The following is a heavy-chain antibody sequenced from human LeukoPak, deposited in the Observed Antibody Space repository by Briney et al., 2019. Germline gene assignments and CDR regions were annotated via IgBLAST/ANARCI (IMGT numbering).Heavy chain of an antibody. V-gene: IGHV4-59*08. CDR2: VYSSGST. D-gene: IGHD1-26*01. CDR1: GGSISGYY. Sequence: SETLSLTCTVSGGSISGYYWTWIRQSPGKGLEWIAYVYSSGSTNYNPSLKSRVTISVDTSKNQFSLRLSSVTAADTAVYYSARLASGSYGPLTPFDYRGQGTLVTVSS. CDR3: ARLASGSYGPLTPFDY. J-gene: IGHJ4*02.